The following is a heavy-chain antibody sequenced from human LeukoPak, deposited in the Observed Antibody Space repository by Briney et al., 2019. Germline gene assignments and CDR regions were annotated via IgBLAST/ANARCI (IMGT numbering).Heavy chain of an antibody. CDR2: IYYSGTT. J-gene: IGHJ4*02. Sequence: SETLSLTCTVSGGSLSGYYWSWIRQPPGKGLEWNGYIYYSGTTNYDPSLKGRVTMSVDTSKNQFSLKLSSVTAADTAVYYCAMGVGAREDLAVAADFDYWGQGTLVTVSS. D-gene: IGHD6-19*01. CDR1: GGSLSGYY. CDR3: AMGVGAREDLAVAADFDY. V-gene: IGHV4-59*01.